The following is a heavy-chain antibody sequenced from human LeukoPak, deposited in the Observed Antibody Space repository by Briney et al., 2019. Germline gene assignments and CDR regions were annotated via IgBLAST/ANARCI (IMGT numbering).Heavy chain of an antibody. CDR2: ISSSSGTI. CDR3: TKATGWY. J-gene: IGHJ4*02. D-gene: IGHD6-19*01. Sequence: HPGGSLRLSCTASGFTFSSYSMNWVRQAPGKGLEWVSYISSSSGTIYYADSVKGRFTISRDTSKNILYLQMNSLRAEDTAVYYCTKATGWYWGQGTLVTVSS. V-gene: IGHV3-48*01. CDR1: GFTFSSYS.